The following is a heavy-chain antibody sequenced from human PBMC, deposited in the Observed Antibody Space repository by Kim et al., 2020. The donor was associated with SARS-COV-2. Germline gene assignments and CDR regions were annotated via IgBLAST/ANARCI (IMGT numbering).Heavy chain of an antibody. CDR3: ARDTESQQLVQDYYYYGMDV. CDR2: IWYDGSNK. CDR1: GFTFSSYG. D-gene: IGHD6-13*01. J-gene: IGHJ6*02. Sequence: GGSLRLSCAASGFTFSSYGMHWVRQAPGKGLEWVAVIWYDGSNKYYADSVKGRFTISRDNSKNTLYLQMNSLRAEDTAVYYCARDTESQQLVQDYYYYGMDVWGQGTTVTVSS. V-gene: IGHV3-33*01.